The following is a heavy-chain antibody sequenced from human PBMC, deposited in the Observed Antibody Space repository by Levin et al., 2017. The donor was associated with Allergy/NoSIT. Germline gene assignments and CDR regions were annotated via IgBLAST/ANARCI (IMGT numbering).Heavy chain of an antibody. J-gene: IGHJ6*02. CDR3: ARDPHYDFWSGYYTGVGDDYGMDV. Sequence: PGGSLRLSCAASGFTFSSYWMSWVRQAPGKGLEWVANIKQDGSEKYYVDSVKGRFTISRDNAKNSLYLQMNSLRAEDTAVYYCARDPHYDFWSGYYTGVGDDYGMDVWGQGTTVTVSS. CDR2: IKQDGSEK. CDR1: GFTFSSYW. D-gene: IGHD3-3*01. V-gene: IGHV3-7*01.